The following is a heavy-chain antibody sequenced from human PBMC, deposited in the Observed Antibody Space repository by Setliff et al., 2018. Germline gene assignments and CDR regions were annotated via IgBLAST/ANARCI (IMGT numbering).Heavy chain of an antibody. J-gene: IGHJ4*02. CDR2: IYPGDSDT. CDR3: ARDFRTRVQGYCDF. D-gene: IGHD2-8*02. V-gene: IGHV5-51*01. CDR1: GYNFASYW. Sequence: GESLKISCEVSGYNFASYWIAWVRQRPGKGPEWMGIIYPGDSDTTYNPSFEGHVTISADKSTNTAYLQWGSLKPSDTAFYYCARDFRTRVQGYCDFWGQGTLVTVSS.